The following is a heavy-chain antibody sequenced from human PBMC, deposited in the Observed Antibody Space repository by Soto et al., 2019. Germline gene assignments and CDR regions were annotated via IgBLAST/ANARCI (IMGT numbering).Heavy chain of an antibody. CDR2: ISSSGST. V-gene: IGHV4-59*01. CDR3: ARLAPRDGDPKTVRAFDI. Sequence: SETLSLTCTVSGGSITSFFWSWIRQPPGKGLEWIAYISSSGSTKYNPSLKSRVTISLDTSKNQFSLRSISVTAADTAVYYCARLAPRDGDPKTVRAFDIWGQGTMVTVSS. J-gene: IGHJ3*02. D-gene: IGHD1-1*01. CDR1: GGSITSFF.